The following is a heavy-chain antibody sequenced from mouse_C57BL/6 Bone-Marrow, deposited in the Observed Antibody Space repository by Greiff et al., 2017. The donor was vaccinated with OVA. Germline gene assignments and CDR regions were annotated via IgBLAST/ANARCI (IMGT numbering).Heavy chain of an antibody. CDR3: ARRGTTGGFAY. CDR2: INPGSGGT. J-gene: IGHJ3*01. Sequence: VQLQQSGAELVRPGTSVKVSCKASGYAFTNYLIEWVKQRPGQGLEWIGVINPGSGGTNYNEKFKGKATLTADKSSSTAYMQLSSLTSEDSAVYFCARRGTTGGFAYWGQGTLVTVSA. CDR1: GYAFTNYL. V-gene: IGHV1-54*01. D-gene: IGHD1-1*01.